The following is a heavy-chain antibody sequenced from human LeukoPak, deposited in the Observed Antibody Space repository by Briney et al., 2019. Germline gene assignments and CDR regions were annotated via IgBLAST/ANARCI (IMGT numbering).Heavy chain of an antibody. CDR1: GFTLSSYW. CDR3: ARAETWGAFDI. D-gene: IGHD7-27*01. CDR2: INSDGSST. V-gene: IGHV3-74*01. J-gene: IGHJ3*02. Sequence: PGGSLRLSCAASGFTLSSYWMHWVRQAPGKGLGWVSRINSDGSSTSYADSVKGRFTISRDNAKNTLYLQMNSLRAEDMAVYYCARAETWGAFDIWGQGTMVTVSS.